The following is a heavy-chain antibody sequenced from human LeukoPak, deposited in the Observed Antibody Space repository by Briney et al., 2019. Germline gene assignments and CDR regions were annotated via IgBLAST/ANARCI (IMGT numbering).Heavy chain of an antibody. CDR2: IYPGDSDT. V-gene: IGHV5-51*01. CDR1: GYSFTNYW. J-gene: IGHJ4*02. D-gene: IGHD5-24*01. CDR3: ATRGDVYGLDY. Sequence: GESLKISCKGSGYSFTNYWIGWVRQMPGKGLEWIGIIYPGDSDTRYSPSFQGQVTISADKTISTAYLQWSSLKASDTAMYYCATRGDVYGLDYWGQGTLVTVSS.